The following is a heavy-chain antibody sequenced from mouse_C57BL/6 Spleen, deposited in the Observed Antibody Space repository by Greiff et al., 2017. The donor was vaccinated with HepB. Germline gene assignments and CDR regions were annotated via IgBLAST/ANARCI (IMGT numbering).Heavy chain of an antibody. CDR3: TTGRRFAY. Sequence: EVQLQQSGAELVRPGASVKLSCTASGFNIKDDYMHWVKQRPEQGLEWIGWIDPENGDTEYASKFQGKATITADTSSNPAYLQLSSLTSEDTAVYYCTTGRRFAYWGQRTLVTVSA. CDR1: GFNIKDDY. J-gene: IGHJ3*01. CDR2: IDPENGDT. V-gene: IGHV14-4*01.